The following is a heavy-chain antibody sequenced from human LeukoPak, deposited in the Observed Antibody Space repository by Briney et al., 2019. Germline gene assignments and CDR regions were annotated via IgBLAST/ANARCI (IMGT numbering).Heavy chain of an antibody. Sequence: SQTLSLTCTVSGGSISSGDYYWSWIRQPPGKGLEWIGYIYYSGSTYYNPSLKSRVTISVDTSKNQFSLKLSSVTAADTAVYYCARGPPTVFGEYDSSGYYYFDYWGQGTLVTVSS. D-gene: IGHD3-22*01. CDR3: ARGPPTVFGEYDSSGYYYFDY. CDR2: IYYSGST. J-gene: IGHJ4*02. CDR1: GGSISSGDYY. V-gene: IGHV4-30-4*01.